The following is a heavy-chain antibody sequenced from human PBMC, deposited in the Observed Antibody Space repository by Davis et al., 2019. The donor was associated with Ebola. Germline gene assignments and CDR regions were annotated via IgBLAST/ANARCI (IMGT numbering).Heavy chain of an antibody. V-gene: IGHV1-3*01. J-gene: IGHJ6*02. Sequence: AASVKVSCKASGYTFTSYAMHWVRQAPGQRLEWMGWINAGNGNTKYSQKFQGRVTITRDTSTSTAYMELRSLRSDDTAVYYCARDRYCSGGSCYSSYYYGMDVWGQGTTVTVSS. CDR2: INAGNGNT. D-gene: IGHD2-15*01. CDR3: ARDRYCSGGSCYSSYYYGMDV. CDR1: GYTFTSYA.